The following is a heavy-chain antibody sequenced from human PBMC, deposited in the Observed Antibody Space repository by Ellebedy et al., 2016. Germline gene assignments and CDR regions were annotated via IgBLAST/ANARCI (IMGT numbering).Heavy chain of an antibody. Sequence: GESLKISXAASGFTFRTYWMGWVRQAPGKGLEWVGNIKQDGSEKYYVDSVKGRFTISRDNAKNSLYLQMNSLRAEDTAVYYCASATGYRFDYWGQGTLVSVSS. CDR3: ASATGYRFDY. J-gene: IGHJ4*02. CDR1: GFTFRTYW. D-gene: IGHD3-9*01. V-gene: IGHV3-7*01. CDR2: IKQDGSEK.